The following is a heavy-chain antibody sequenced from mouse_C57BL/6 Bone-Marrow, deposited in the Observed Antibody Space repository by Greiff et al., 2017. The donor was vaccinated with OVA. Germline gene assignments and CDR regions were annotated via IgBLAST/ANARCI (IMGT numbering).Heavy chain of an antibody. J-gene: IGHJ4*01. Sequence: VQLQQSGPELVKPGASVKISCKASGYSFTDYNMNRVKQSNGKSLEWIGVINPNYGTTSYNQKVKGKATLTVDQSSSTAYMQLNSLTSEDSAVYNWARGGTTVVATNGGSMDYWGQGTSVTVSS. CDR3: ARGGTTVVATNGGSMDY. V-gene: IGHV1-39*01. CDR2: INPNYGTT. CDR1: GYSFTDYN. D-gene: IGHD1-1*01.